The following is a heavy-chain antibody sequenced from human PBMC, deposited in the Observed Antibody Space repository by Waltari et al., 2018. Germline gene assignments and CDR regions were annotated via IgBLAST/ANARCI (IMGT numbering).Heavy chain of an antibody. CDR3: ARGPDFWSGYYMVPFDY. V-gene: IGHV1-2*02. D-gene: IGHD3-3*01. CDR2: INPKSGGA. Sequence: QVQLVQSGAEVKKPGASVKVSCKASGYNFTGYYMNWGRQAPGQGLEWMGWINPKSGGANYTQTFQGRVTITKDTSISTAYMELNRLRSDDTAMYYCARGPDFWSGYYMVPFDYWGQGTLVTVSS. CDR1: GYNFTGYY. J-gene: IGHJ4*02.